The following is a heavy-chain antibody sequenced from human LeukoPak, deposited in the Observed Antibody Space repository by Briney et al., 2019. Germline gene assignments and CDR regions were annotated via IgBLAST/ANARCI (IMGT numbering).Heavy chain of an antibody. D-gene: IGHD7-27*01. CDR2: VYYSGNT. CDR1: GGSISRSTYY. CDR3: ARDLGPPYYYYMDV. J-gene: IGHJ6*03. Sequence: PSETLSLTCTVSGGSISRSTYYWGWIRQPPGKELEWIGSVYYSGNTYYNPSLMSRVTISVDTSKNQFSLKLSSVTAADTAVYYCARDLGPPYYYYMDVWGKGTTVTVSS. V-gene: IGHV4-39*02.